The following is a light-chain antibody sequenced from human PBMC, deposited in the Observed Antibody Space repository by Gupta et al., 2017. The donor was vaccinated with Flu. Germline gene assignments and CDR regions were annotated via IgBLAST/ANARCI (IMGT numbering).Light chain of an antibody. CDR2: EVA. Sequence: SVTSTDLASSNLVSWYQQHPGKAPRLIIYEVAKRPSGVSDRFSGSKSGDTASLTISGLQDDDEGDYYCCSYAGGYVFGIGTRVTVL. V-gene: IGLV2-23*02. CDR1: STDLASSNL. J-gene: IGLJ1*01. CDR3: CSYAGGYV.